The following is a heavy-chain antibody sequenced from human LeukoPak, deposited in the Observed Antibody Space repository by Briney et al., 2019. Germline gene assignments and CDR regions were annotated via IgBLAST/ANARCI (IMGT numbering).Heavy chain of an antibody. V-gene: IGHV3-23*01. J-gene: IGHJ4*02. D-gene: IGHD3-9*01. CDR2: ISVSGGNT. Sequence: GGSLRLSCEASGFTFSSYGMSWVRQASGKGLEWVSGISVSGGNTFYADSVKGRFTISRDNSKNTLYLRMNSLRAEDTAVYYCAKRRTNYDILTGDFDYWGQGTLVTVSS. CDR1: GFTFSSYG. CDR3: AKRRTNYDILTGDFDY.